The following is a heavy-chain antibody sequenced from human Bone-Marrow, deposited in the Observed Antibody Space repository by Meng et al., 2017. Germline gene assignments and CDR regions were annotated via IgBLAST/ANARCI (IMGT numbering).Heavy chain of an antibody. D-gene: IGHD3-10*01. J-gene: IGHJ4*02. CDR1: GSTLIGYC. Sequence: VQLVQSGAAVRKRGASVKVSCQASGSTLIGYCMHWVRQAPEVGLEWLGWIKPNSGGTNYAQKVQGRVTMTRDTSINTAYMELSRLSSDDTAVYYCERVRGYYGYDYWGQGTLVTVSS. CDR2: IKPNSGGT. V-gene: IGHV1-2*02. CDR3: ERVRGYYGYDY.